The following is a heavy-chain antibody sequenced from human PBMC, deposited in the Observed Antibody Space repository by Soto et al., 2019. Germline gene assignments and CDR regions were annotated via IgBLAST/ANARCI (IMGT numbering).Heavy chain of an antibody. V-gene: IGHV3-30*18. CDR2: IAYDVSNK. Sequence: PGGSLRLSCAASGFTFSSYGMYWVRQAPGKGLEWVAAIAYDVSNKYHADSVKGRFTISRDNSKNTLYLQMNSLRVEDTAVYYCAKDIVRYTYGACEYWGQGAMVTVSS. CDR3: AKDIVRYTYGACEY. J-gene: IGHJ4*02. CDR1: GFTFSSYG. D-gene: IGHD5-18*01.